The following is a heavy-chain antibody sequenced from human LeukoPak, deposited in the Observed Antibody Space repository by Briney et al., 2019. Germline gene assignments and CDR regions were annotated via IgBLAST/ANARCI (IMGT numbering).Heavy chain of an antibody. CDR1: GFTVSNNY. D-gene: IGHD4-23*01. Sequence: PGGSLRLSCAASGFTVSNNYMSWVRQAPGKGLEWVSVTYTGGSTNYADSVKDRFSISSDNSKNTLYLQMNSLSDDDTAVYYCARGDVVTVGKNASDIWGQGKMVTVSS. CDR3: ARGDVVTVGKNASDI. V-gene: IGHV3-53*01. CDR2: TYTGGST. J-gene: IGHJ3*02.